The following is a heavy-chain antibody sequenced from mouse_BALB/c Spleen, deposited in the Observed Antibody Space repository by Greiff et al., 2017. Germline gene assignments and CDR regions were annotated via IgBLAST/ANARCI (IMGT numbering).Heavy chain of an antibody. CDR1: GFTFSSYT. J-gene: IGHJ3*01. Sequence: EVMLVESGGGLVQPGGSLKLSCAASGFTFSSYTMSWVRQTPEKRLEWVAYISNGGGSTYYPDTVKGRFTISRDNAKNTLYLQMSSLKSEDTAMYYCARQTGYFAYWGQGTLVTVSA. CDR3: ARQTGYFAY. D-gene: IGHD4-1*01. V-gene: IGHV5-12-2*01. CDR2: ISNGGGST.